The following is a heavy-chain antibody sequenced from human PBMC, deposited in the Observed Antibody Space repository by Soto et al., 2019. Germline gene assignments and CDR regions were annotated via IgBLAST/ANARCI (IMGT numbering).Heavy chain of an antibody. J-gene: IGHJ4*02. V-gene: IGHV4-30-4*01. CDR1: GGSISSGDYS. CDR2: IYYSGRT. Sequence: QVQLQESGPGLVKPSQTLSLTCTVSGGSISSGDYSWTWIRQPPGKGLEWIGYIYYSGRTYYNPSLNSRVTISVDTSKNQFPLKLSSVTAAATAVYYCARDRRKSGNSLTDWGQGTRVTVSS. CDR3: ARDRRKSGNSLTD. D-gene: IGHD2-15*01.